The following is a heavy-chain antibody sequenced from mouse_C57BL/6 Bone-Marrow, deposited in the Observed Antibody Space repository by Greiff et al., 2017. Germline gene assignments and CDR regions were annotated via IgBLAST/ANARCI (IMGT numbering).Heavy chain of an antibody. J-gene: IGHJ1*03. D-gene: IGHD2-1*01. CDR1: GYTFTNYW. CDR3: ARETYGNYEGYFDV. Sequence: VQLVESGAELVRPGTSVKMSCKASGYTFTNYWIGWAKQRPGHGLEWIGDIYPGGGYTNYNEKFKGKATLTADKSSSTAYMQFSSLTSEDSAIYYCARETYGNYEGYFDVWGTGTTVTVSS. V-gene: IGHV1-63*01. CDR2: IYPGGGYT.